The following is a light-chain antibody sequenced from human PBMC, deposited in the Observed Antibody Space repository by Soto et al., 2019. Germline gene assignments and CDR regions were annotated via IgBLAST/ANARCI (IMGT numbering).Light chain of an antibody. Sequence: DVQMTQSPSTLSTSVGDRVTITCRASQPVSDYLAWYQLKPGKAPKLLMYRASTLQSGVPSRFSGTGSGTEFTLTISSLEPDDFATYYCQQYDDFPLTLGEGTKVEIK. J-gene: IGKJ4*01. CDR3: QQYDDFPLT. CDR1: QPVSDY. CDR2: RAS. V-gene: IGKV1-5*03.